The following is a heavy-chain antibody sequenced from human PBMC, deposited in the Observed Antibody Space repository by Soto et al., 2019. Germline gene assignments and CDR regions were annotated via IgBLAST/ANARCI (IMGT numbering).Heavy chain of an antibody. J-gene: IGHJ4*02. CDR1: GFSFSSYV. D-gene: IGHD2-21*02. CDR2: TSYDGNNR. Sequence: QVRLVESGGGVVQPGRSLRLSCAGSGFSFSSYVLSWVRQAPGRGLEWVAATSYDGNNRYYADSVKGRFIISRDNSKNTLDLEMETPRPEDMAVYYCAGVYYGGDSVNNFWGQGTPVTVSS. CDR3: AGVYYGGDSVNNF. V-gene: IGHV3-30-3*01.